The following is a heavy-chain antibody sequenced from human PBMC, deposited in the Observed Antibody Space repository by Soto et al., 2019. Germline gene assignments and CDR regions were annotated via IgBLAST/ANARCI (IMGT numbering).Heavy chain of an antibody. CDR1: GYTFTSYG. J-gene: IGHJ6*02. V-gene: IGHV1-18*01. D-gene: IGHD3-3*01. Sequence: QVQLVQSGAEVKKPGASVKVSCKASGYTFTSYGISWVRQAPGQGLEWMGWISAYNGNTNYAQKLQGRVTMTTVTSASTAYMELRSLRSDDTAVYYCARDPYAHVDFWSGYRGYGMDVWGRGTTVTVSS. CDR2: ISAYNGNT. CDR3: ARDPYAHVDFWSGYRGYGMDV.